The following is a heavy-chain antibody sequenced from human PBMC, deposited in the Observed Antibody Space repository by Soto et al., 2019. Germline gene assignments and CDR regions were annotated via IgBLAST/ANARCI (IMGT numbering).Heavy chain of an antibody. D-gene: IGHD3-16*01. J-gene: IGHJ4*02. CDR3: ARAVWGSSQEFDY. CDR2: INPNSGAT. Sequence: GASVKVSCKASGFNFAGYFLHWVRQAPGQGLEWMGWINPNSGATKDAQKFQGRVTMTWDTSISSAYMELVRLRFDDTAAYYCARAVWGSSQEFDYWGQGTRVTVSS. V-gene: IGHV1-2*02. CDR1: GFNFAGYF.